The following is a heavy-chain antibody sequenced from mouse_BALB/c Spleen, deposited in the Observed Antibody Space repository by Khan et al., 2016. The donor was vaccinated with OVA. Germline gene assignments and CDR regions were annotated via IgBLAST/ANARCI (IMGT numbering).Heavy chain of an antibody. CDR2: ISSGDTN. Sequence: EVELVESGGGLVKPGGSLKLSCAASGFTFSNYGVSWVRQTPEKRLEWVASISSGDTNYYSDSVKGRFTISRDNARNILYLQMNSLRSEDTAMYYCARDYWFAYWGQGTLVTVSA. CDR3: ARDYWFAY. V-gene: IGHV5-6-5*01. J-gene: IGHJ3*01. CDR1: GFTFSNYG.